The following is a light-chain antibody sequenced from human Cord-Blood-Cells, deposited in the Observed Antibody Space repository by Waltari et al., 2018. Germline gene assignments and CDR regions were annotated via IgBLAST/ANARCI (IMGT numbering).Light chain of an antibody. CDR1: SGHSSYA. CDR2: LNSDGSH. J-gene: IGLJ3*02. Sequence: QLVLPQSPSASASLGASVKPTCTLSSGHSSYATAWHTRQPEKGPRYLMKLNSDGSHSKGDGIPDRFSGSSSGAERYLTISSLQSEDEADYYCQTWGTGPWVFGGGTKLTVL. V-gene: IGLV4-69*01. CDR3: QTWGTGPWV.